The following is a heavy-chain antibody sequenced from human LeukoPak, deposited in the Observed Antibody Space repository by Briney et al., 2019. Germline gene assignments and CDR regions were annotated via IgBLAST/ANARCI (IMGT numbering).Heavy chain of an antibody. J-gene: IGHJ4*02. CDR2: ISSGSSAT. V-gene: IGHV3-21*01. CDR1: GFTFNTYT. CDR3: VRGDGRDY. D-gene: IGHD5-24*01. Sequence: GGSLRLSCAASGFTFNTYTMNWVRQAPGKGLEWVSSISSGSSATHYADSVKGRLTISRDNAKNSLYLQMDNLRAEDTAVYYCVRGDGRDYWGQGTLVTVSS.